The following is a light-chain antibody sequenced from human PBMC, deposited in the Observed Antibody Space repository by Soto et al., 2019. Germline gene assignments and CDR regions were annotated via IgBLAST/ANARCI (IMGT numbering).Light chain of an antibody. CDR1: QNINSW. CDR3: QQYDSLWT. J-gene: IGKJ1*01. CDR2: KAS. Sequence: IQMTQSPSTLSASVGDRVTITCRASQNINSWLAWYQQKPGEAPNLLIYKASSLESGVPSRFSGSGSGTEFTLTISSLQPDDFATYYCQQYDSLWTFGQGTKVEIK. V-gene: IGKV1-5*03.